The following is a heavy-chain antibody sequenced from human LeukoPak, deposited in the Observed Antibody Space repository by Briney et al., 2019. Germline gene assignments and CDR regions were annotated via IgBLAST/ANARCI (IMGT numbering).Heavy chain of an antibody. CDR2: IRSEAYGGTT. Sequence: GGSLRLSCTASGFTFGDYAMSWVRQAPGKGLEWVGFIRSEAYGGTTEYAASVKGRFTISRDDSKSIAYLQMNSLKTEDTAVYYCTRDDPYDYVWGSYRYVAFDIWGQGTMVTVSS. D-gene: IGHD3-16*02. CDR1: GFTFGDYA. J-gene: IGHJ3*02. CDR3: TRDDPYDYVWGSYRYVAFDI. V-gene: IGHV3-49*04.